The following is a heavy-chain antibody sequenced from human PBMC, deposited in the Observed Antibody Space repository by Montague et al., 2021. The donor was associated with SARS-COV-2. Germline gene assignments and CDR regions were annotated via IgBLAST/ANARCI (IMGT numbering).Heavy chain of an antibody. D-gene: IGHD6-13*01. Sequence: PALVKPTQTLTLTCTFSGFSLSTSGVGVGWIRQPPGKALEWLALIYWDDDKRYSPSLKSRLTITKGTSKNQVVLTMTNMDPVDTATYYCAHRLSIAAAGGSSRDFDFWGQGTLVTVSS. V-gene: IGHV2-5*02. CDR3: AHRLSIAAAGGSSRDFDF. CDR2: IYWDDDK. J-gene: IGHJ4*01. CDR1: GFSLSTSGVG.